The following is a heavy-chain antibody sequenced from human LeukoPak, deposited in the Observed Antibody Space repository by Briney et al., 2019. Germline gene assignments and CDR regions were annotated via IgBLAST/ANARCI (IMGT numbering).Heavy chain of an antibody. CDR3: AREDGEECFDY. CDR1: GFTFSSSI. J-gene: IGHJ4*02. Sequence: PGGSLRLSCEASGFTFSSSIMTWVRQAPGKGLEWVANIKQDGSEKYYVDSVKGRFTISRDNAKNSLCLQMNSLRAEDTAVYYCAREDGEECFDYWGQGTLVTVSS. V-gene: IGHV3-7*01. CDR2: IKQDGSEK. D-gene: IGHD3-3*01.